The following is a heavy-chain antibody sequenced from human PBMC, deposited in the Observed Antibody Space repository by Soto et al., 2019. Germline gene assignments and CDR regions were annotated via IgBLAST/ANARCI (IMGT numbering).Heavy chain of an antibody. CDR1: GGSISSSNW. CDR2: IYHSGST. J-gene: IGHJ4*02. V-gene: IGHV4-4*02. D-gene: IGHD6-13*01. Sequence: NPSETLSLTCAVSGGSISSSNWWSWVRQPPGKGLEWIGEIYHSGSTNYNPSLKSRVTISVDKSKNQFSLKLSSVTAADTAVYYCARLYIAAAGTSIYFDYWGQGTLVTVSS. CDR3: ARLYIAAAGTSIYFDY.